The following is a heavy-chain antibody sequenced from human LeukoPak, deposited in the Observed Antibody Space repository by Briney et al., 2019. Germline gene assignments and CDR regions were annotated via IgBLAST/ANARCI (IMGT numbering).Heavy chain of an antibody. D-gene: IGHD1-26*01. V-gene: IGHV3-23*01. J-gene: IGHJ4*02. Sequence: GGSLRLSCAASGFTFSSYAMSWVRQAPGKGLEWVSAISGSGGSTYYADSVKGRFTISRDNSKNTLYLQMNSLRAEDTAVYYCARDSVKWELHDYWGQGTLVTVSS. CDR3: ARDSVKWELHDY. CDR2: ISGSGGST. CDR1: GFTFSSYA.